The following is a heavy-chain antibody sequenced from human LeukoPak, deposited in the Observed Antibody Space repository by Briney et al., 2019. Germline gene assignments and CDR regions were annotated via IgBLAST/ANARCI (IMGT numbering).Heavy chain of an antibody. J-gene: IGHJ4*02. CDR3: ARVRIGRYYSYYFDY. Sequence: GGTLRLSCTVSGFTVSSNSMSWVGQAPGKGLEWFSFIYSDNTNYSDSVQGRFTISRDNSKNTPYPHMISPTAADQAAHYCARVRIGRYYSYYFDYWGQGTLVTVSS. CDR2: IYSDNT. D-gene: IGHD3-22*01. V-gene: IGHV3-53*01. CDR1: GFTVSSNS.